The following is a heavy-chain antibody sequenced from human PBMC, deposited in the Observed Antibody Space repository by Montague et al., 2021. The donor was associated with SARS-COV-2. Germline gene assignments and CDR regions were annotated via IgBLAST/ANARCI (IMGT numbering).Heavy chain of an antibody. D-gene: IGHD4-23*01. Sequence: SETLSLTCTVSGGSITGNNWSWLRRSPGKGLEWIAYIYDGGAVNYNPSLGSRVTISTDTSKNQLSLKVNSVTAADTAAYYCVRDHPYGGPRGAYDIWGQGTVVTVSS. J-gene: IGHJ3*02. V-gene: IGHV4-59*01. CDR3: VRDHPYGGPRGAYDI. CDR2: IYDGGAV. CDR1: GGSITGNN.